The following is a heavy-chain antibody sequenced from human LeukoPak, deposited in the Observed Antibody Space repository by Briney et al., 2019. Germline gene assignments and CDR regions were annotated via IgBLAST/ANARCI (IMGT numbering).Heavy chain of an antibody. CDR3: ARHPATTSYDSGWYFDL. Sequence: PSETLSLTCTVSGGSISSSSYYWGWIRQPPGKGLEWIGSIYYSGSTYYNPSLKSRVTISVDTSKNQFSLKLSSVTAADTAVYYCARHPATTSYDSGWYFDLWGRGTLVTVSS. V-gene: IGHV4-39*01. CDR1: GGSISSSSYY. J-gene: IGHJ2*01. CDR2: IYYSGST. D-gene: IGHD3-22*01.